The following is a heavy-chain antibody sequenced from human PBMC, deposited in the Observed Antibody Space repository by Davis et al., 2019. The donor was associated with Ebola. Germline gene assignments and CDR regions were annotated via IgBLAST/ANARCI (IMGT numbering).Heavy chain of an antibody. CDR3: GRVIGIPGIGMDV. Sequence: PGGSLRLSCAASGFSFSTYWMHWVRQAPGKGLVWVSRTNNDGGHTSYAESVKGRFTMFRDNAKNTLYLQMNSLRAEDTAMYYCGRVIGIPGIGMDVWGQGTTVTVSS. D-gene: IGHD2-21*01. CDR2: TNNDGGHT. CDR1: GFSFSTYW. J-gene: IGHJ6*02. V-gene: IGHV3-74*01.